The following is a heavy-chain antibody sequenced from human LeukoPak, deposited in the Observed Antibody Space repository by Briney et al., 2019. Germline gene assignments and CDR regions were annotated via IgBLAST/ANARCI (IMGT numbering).Heavy chain of an antibody. J-gene: IGHJ5*02. CDR2: IYTSGST. Sequence: SQTLSLTCTVSGGSISSGSYYWSWIRQPAGKGLEWIGRIYTSGSTNYNPSLKSRVTISVDTSKNQFSLKLSSVTAADTAVYYCARERQLVGVFGFDPWGQGTLVTVSS. CDR1: GGSISSGSYY. V-gene: IGHV4-61*02. D-gene: IGHD6-6*01. CDR3: ARERQLVGVFGFDP.